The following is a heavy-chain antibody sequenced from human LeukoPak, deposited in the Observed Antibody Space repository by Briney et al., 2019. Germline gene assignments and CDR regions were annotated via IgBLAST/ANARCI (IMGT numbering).Heavy chain of an antibody. Sequence: GGSLRLSCAASGFTFSTYALSWVRQAPGKGLEWVSAISGSGGSTYYADSVKGRFTISRDNSKNTVYLQMNSLRVEDTAVYYCAKSLYGGCDYWGQGTVVTVSS. CDR3: AKSLYGGCDY. CDR1: GFTFSTYA. CDR2: ISGSGGST. J-gene: IGHJ4*02. V-gene: IGHV3-23*01. D-gene: IGHD3-16*02.